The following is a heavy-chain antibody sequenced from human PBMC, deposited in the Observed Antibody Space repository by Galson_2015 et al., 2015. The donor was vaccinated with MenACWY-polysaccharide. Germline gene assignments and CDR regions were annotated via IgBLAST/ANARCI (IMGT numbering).Heavy chain of an antibody. CDR2: LSGPGDAT. V-gene: IGHV3-23*01. CDR1: GFTFNKFY. CDR3: AKDLHWYGMDV. J-gene: IGHJ6*02. D-gene: IGHD3/OR15-3a*01. Sequence: SLRLSCAASGFTFNKFYMAWVRQAPGKGTEWVSALSGPGDATFYADSVRGRFTISRDNSQNTLYLHMSSLRVDDTAVYFCAKDLHWYGMDVWGHGTTVTVS.